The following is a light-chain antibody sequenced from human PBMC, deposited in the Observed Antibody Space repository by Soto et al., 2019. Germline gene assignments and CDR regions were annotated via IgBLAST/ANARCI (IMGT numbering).Light chain of an antibody. CDR1: QSITNY. CDR3: QQSNSSPPT. V-gene: IGKV1-39*01. CDR2: AAS. J-gene: IGKJ4*01. Sequence: DIQMTQSPSALSASLGDRVTITFLASQSITNYLNWYQHKPGQAPNLLIYAASTLQAGVPSRFRGSGSGTDFTLTISSLQPEDFATYFCQQSNSSPPTFGGGTKVDIK.